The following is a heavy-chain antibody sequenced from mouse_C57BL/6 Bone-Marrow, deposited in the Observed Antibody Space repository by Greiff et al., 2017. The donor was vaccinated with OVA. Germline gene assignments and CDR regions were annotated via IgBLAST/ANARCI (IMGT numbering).Heavy chain of an antibody. D-gene: IGHD2-4*01. CDR1: GFSLSTFGMG. CDR3: GGKRLGGGAWFAY. CDR2: IWWGDDK. J-gene: IGHJ3*01. Sequence: QVTLKVSGPGILQPSQTLSLTCSFSGFSLSTFGMGVGWIRQPSGKGMEWLAHIWWGDDKYYNPALKSRITTAKDTSKNKEFLKIANVVTADTATYYCGGKRLGGGAWFAYWGQGTLVTVSA. V-gene: IGHV8-8*01.